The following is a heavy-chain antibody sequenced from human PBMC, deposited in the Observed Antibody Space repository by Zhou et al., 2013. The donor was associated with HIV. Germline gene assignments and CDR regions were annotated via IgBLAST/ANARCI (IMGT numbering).Heavy chain of an antibody. D-gene: IGHD5-18*01. J-gene: IGHJ5*02. CDR3: ARDGDVETPMMRGGWLDP. CDR2: IIPMFGTR. V-gene: IGHV1-69*12. CDR1: GGTFSNFA. Sequence: QFQLVQSGAEVKKPGSSVKVSCKASGGTFSNFAVSWVRQAPGQGLEWMGGIIPMFGTRNYAEKFQARITMSADESTSTVYMELDSLTYEDTAIYFCARDGDVETPMMRGGWLDPWGQGIPVTVSA.